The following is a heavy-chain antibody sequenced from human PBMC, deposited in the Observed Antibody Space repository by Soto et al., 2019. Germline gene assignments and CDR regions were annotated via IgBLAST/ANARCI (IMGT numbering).Heavy chain of an antibody. V-gene: IGHV1-69*01. D-gene: IGHD2-15*01. CDR2: IIPIFGTA. CDR3: ARELGRAAVVVAARFPTDYYYGMDV. CDR1: GGTFSSYA. J-gene: IGHJ6*02. Sequence: QVQLVQSGAEVKKPGSSVKVSCKASGGTFSSYAISWVRQAPGQGLEWMGGIIPIFGTANYAQKFQGRVTITADESTSTAYMELSSLRSEDTAVYYCARELGRAAVVVAARFPTDYYYGMDVWGQGTTVTVSS.